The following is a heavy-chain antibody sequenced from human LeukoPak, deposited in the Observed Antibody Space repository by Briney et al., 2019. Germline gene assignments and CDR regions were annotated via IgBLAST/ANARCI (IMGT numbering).Heavy chain of an antibody. CDR3: ARLNWGAFDH. V-gene: IGHV5-51*01. D-gene: IGHD7-27*01. J-gene: IGHJ4*02. CDR1: GYTFTSYW. CDR2: IYPGDSDT. Sequence: GESLQISCQGSGYTFTSYWIAWVRQMPGKGLEWMGIIYPGDSDTRYSPSFQGQVTLSADKSISTAYLQWSSLKASDTAMYYCARLNWGAFDHWGQGTLVTVSS.